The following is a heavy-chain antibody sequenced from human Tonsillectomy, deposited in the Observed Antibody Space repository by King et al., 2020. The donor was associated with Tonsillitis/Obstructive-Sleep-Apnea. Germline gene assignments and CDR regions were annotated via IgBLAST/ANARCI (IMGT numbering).Heavy chain of an antibody. CDR1: GFTFSASW. V-gene: IGHV3-7*04. CDR2: MKRDGSER. Sequence: VQLVESGGGLVQPGGSLRLSCAASGFTFSASWMTWVRQAPGKGLEWVSNMKRDGSERHYADSVKGRFTISRDNAKNSLFLQMNSLRAEDTAVYYCAREWSPCSGGTCYDAFDIWGQGTMVTVSS. J-gene: IGHJ3*02. D-gene: IGHD2-15*01. CDR3: AREWSPCSGGTCYDAFDI.